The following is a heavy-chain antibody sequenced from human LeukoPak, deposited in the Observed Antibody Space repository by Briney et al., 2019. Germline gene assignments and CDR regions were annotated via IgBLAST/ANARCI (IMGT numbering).Heavy chain of an antibody. V-gene: IGHV3-53*01. D-gene: IGHD3-3*02. J-gene: IGHJ4*02. Sequence: GGSLRLSCAASGFIVSSNYMTWVRQAPGEGLEWVSVIHNDGSTYYTDSVKGRFTISRDNSKNTLYLQMNSLRVEDTAVYYCAALARDYWGQGTPVTVSS. CDR1: GFIVSSNY. CDR3: AALARDY. CDR2: IHNDGST.